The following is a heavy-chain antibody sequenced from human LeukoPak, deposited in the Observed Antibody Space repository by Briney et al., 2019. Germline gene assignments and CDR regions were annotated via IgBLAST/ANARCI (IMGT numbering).Heavy chain of an antibody. V-gene: IGHV3-48*03. J-gene: IGHJ4*02. CDR3: ARKRARGLDY. CDR2: ISSSGSTV. CDR1: GFTFSSYE. Sequence: GGSLRLSCAVSGFTFSSYEMNWVRQTPGKGLEWISYISSSGSTVYYADSVKGRFTISRDNAKNSLYLQMNSLRAEDTAVYYCARKRARGLDYWGQGTLVTVSS. D-gene: IGHD3-10*01.